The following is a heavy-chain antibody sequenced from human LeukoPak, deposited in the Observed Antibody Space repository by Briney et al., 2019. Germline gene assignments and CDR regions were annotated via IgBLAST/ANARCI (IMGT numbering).Heavy chain of an antibody. CDR1: GFTFSSYE. CDR3: ARDYGSGSYYNGIDY. V-gene: IGHV3-48*03. Sequence: PGGSLRLSCAASGFTFSSYEMNWVRQAPGKGLEWVSYISSSGSTIYYADSVKGRFTISRDNAMNSLYLQMNSLRAEDTALYYCARDYGSGSYYNGIDYWGQGTRVSVSA. D-gene: IGHD3-10*01. J-gene: IGHJ4*02. CDR2: ISSSGSTI.